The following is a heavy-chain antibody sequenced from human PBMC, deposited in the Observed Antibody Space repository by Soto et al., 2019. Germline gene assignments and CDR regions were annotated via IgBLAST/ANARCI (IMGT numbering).Heavy chain of an antibody. Sequence: GGSLRLSCAASGFTFSSYAMSWVRQAPGKGLEWVSAISGSGGSTYYADSVKGRFTISRDNSKNTPYLQMNSLRAEDTAVYYCAKAHRAGGGYYYYYGMDVWGQGTTVTVSS. CDR2: ISGSGGST. D-gene: IGHD3-10*01. CDR3: AKAHRAGGGYYYYYGMDV. V-gene: IGHV3-23*01. J-gene: IGHJ6*02. CDR1: GFTFSSYA.